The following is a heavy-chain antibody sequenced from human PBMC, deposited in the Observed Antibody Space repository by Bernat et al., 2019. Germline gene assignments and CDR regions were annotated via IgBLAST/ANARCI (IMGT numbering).Heavy chain of an antibody. CDR1: GFTFSDYY. CDR2: ISSVGSTI. CDR3: ARFRTPYGSGNYAFDI. D-gene: IGHD3-10*01. V-gene: IGHV3-11*01. Sequence: QVQLVESGGGLVKPGGSLRLSCAASGFTFSDYYMSWIRQAPGKGLEWVSYISSVGSTIYYADSMKGRFTVSRDNAKNSLYLQMNSLRAEDTAVYYCARFRTPYGSGNYAFDIWGQGTMVTVSS. J-gene: IGHJ3*02.